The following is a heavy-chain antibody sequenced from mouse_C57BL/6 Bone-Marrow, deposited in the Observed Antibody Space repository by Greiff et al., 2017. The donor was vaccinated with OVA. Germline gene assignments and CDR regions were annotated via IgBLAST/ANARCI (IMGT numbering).Heavy chain of an antibody. CDR3: ARGYYFLAY. J-gene: IGHJ3*01. V-gene: IGHV1-53*01. Sequence: VHLQQPGTELVKPGASVKLSCKASGYTFTSSWLHWVKQRPGQGLEWLGHINPSNGGTNYNEKFKSKATLTVDKSSSTAYLQLSSLTSEDSAVDYCARGYYFLAYWGQGTRVTVSA. CDR1: GYTFTSSW. CDR2: INPSNGGT. D-gene: IGHD1-1*01.